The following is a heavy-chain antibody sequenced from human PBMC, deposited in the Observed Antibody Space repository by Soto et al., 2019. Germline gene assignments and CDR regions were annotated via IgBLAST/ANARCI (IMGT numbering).Heavy chain of an antibody. D-gene: IGHD6-6*01. CDR1: GFTFSSYD. CDR2: IGTAGDT. Sequence: EVQVVESGGGLVQPGGSLRLSCAASGFTFSSYDMHWVRQATGKGLEWVSAIGTAGDTYYPGSVKGRFTISRENAKNSLYLQMNSLRAGDTAVYYCARDTRLYGMDVWGQGTTVTVSS. CDR3: ARDTRLYGMDV. V-gene: IGHV3-13*04. J-gene: IGHJ6*02.